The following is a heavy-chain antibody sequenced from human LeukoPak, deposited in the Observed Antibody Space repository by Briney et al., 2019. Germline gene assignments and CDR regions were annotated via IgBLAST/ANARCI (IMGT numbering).Heavy chain of an antibody. J-gene: IGHJ4*02. CDR1: GGSFSGYY. CDR2: IIDTGST. D-gene: IGHD3-3*01. Sequence: SETLSLTCAVYGGSFSGYYWTWIRQPPGKGLEWIGEIIDTGSTKYNSSLKSRVTISVDTSKNQFFLSLDSVTAADTAVYYCARGLASGYPPIPFDYWGQGTLVTVSS. CDR3: ARGLASGYPPIPFDY. V-gene: IGHV4-34*12.